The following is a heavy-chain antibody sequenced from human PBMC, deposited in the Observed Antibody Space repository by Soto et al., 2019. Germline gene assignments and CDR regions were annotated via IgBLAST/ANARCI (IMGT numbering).Heavy chain of an antibody. CDR3: ARGGHVVVVTAALDY. Sequence: QVQLVQSGAEVKKPGASVKVSCKASGDTFTDYYIHWVRLAPGQELEWMGTVNPSGGHTTYAQDFLGRMTMTRDTSTSTLYMELTSLTSEDTAVYYCARGGHVVVVTAALDYWGQGTLVTVSS. D-gene: IGHD2-21*02. CDR1: GDTFTDYY. CDR2: VNPSGGHT. J-gene: IGHJ4*02. V-gene: IGHV1-46*01.